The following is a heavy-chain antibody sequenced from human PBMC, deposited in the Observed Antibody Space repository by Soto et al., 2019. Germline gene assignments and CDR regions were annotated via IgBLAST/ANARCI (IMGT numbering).Heavy chain of an antibody. Sequence: GGSLRLSCAASGFTFSSYSMNWVRQAPGKGLEWVSSISSSSSYIYYADSVKGRFTISRDNAKNSLYLQMNSLRAEDTAVYYSAREVWRYYYDSSGDPNDAFDIGGQGTMVTVSS. D-gene: IGHD3-22*01. CDR2: ISSSSSYI. V-gene: IGHV3-21*01. J-gene: IGHJ3*02. CDR3: AREVWRYYYDSSGDPNDAFDI. CDR1: GFTFSSYS.